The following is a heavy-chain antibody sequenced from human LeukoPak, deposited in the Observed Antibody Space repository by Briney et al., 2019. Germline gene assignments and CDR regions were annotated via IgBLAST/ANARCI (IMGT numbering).Heavy chain of an antibody. CDR2: VRYDETNK. D-gene: IGHD6-13*01. Sequence: TGGSLRLSCAASGFSFDHYGMHWVRQAPGKGLEWVAFVRYDETNKYYADSVKGRFTISRDNSKNTLYLQMNSLRVEDTAVYYCARASYSSSWTWYFDYWGQGTLVTVSS. CDR1: GFSFDHYG. CDR3: ARASYSSSWTWYFDY. J-gene: IGHJ4*02. V-gene: IGHV3-30*02.